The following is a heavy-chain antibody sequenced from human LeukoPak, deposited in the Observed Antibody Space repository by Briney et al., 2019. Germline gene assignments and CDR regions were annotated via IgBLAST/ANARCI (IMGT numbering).Heavy chain of an antibody. V-gene: IGHV4-59*01. J-gene: IGHJ6*04. Sequence: SETLSLTCTVSGGSISSYYWSWIRQPPGKGLEWIGYIDNSGSTDYNPSLKSRVTISVDKSKNQFSLKLSSVTAADTAVYYCARMTYDPHGVDVWGKGTTVTVSS. CDR1: GGSISSYY. CDR2: IDNSGST. D-gene: IGHD5-12*01. CDR3: ARMTYDPHGVDV.